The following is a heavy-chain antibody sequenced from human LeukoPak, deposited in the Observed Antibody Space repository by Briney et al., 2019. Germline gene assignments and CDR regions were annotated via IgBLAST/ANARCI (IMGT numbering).Heavy chain of an antibody. CDR2: IYYSGST. CDR3: ARGPRSWLQPNPMAQYFDL. CDR1: GGSISSSSYY. Sequence: SETLSLTCTVSGGSISSSSYYWGWIRQPPGKGLEWIGTIYYSGSTYYNPSLKSRVTISVDTSKNQFSLKLSSVTAADTAVYYCARGPRSWLQPNPMAQYFDLWGRGTLVTVSS. V-gene: IGHV4-39*07. J-gene: IGHJ2*01. D-gene: IGHD5-24*01.